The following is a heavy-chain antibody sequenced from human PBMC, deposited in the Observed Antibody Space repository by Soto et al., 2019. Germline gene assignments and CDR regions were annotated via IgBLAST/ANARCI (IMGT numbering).Heavy chain of an antibody. Sequence: QVQLVQSGAEVKKPGASVKVSCKAPGYIFPSCTISWVRQAPGQGLEWMGWISAYNGNITDAQKFQGRFTMTTDTSTSTAYMELRSLTSDDTAMYYCAIANYGDNDYWGQGTLVTVSS. D-gene: IGHD4-17*01. CDR2: ISAYNGNI. J-gene: IGHJ4*02. V-gene: IGHV1-18*01. CDR1: GYIFPSCT. CDR3: AIANYGDNDY.